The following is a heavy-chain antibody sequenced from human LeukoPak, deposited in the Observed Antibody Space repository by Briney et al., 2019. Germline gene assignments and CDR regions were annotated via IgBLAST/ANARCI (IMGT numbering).Heavy chain of an antibody. Sequence: SGGSLRLSCAASGFTVSSNYMSWVRQAPGKGLEWVSSFYRGISTYYPDSVKGRFTTSRDHSKNTVYLQMDSLRPEDTAVYYCARYYDSSGYTQGAFDIWGQGTMVTVS. D-gene: IGHD3-22*01. V-gene: IGHV3-66*02. CDR1: GFTVSSNY. CDR2: FYRGIST. J-gene: IGHJ3*02. CDR3: ARYYDSSGYTQGAFDI.